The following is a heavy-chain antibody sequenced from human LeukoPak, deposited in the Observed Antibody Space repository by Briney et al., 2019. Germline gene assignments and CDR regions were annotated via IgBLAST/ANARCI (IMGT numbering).Heavy chain of an antibody. D-gene: IGHD6-19*01. V-gene: IGHV1-69*06. J-gene: IGHJ4*02. Sequence: SVKVSCKASGGTFSSYAISWVRQAPGQGLEWMGGIIPIFGTANYAQKFQGRVTITADKSTSTAYMELSSLRSEDTAVYYCARSHYSRGWEYFDYWGQGTLVTVSS. CDR3: ARSHYSRGWEYFDY. CDR1: GGTFSSYA. CDR2: IIPIFGTA.